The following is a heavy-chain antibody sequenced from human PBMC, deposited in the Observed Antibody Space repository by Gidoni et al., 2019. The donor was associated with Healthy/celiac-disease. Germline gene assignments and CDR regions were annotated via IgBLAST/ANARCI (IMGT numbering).Heavy chain of an antibody. CDR3: ARDNGRGIYSGYDDFDY. J-gene: IGHJ4*02. D-gene: IGHD5-12*01. Sequence: QVQLVESGGGLVKPGGSLRLPGAASGFPFSASYMSWIRPAPGKGLEWVSYISSSSSYTNYADSVKGRFTISRDNAKNSLYLQMNSLRAEDTAVYYCARDNGRGIYSGYDDFDYWGQGTLVTVSS. CDR2: ISSSSSYT. V-gene: IGHV3-11*05. CDR1: GFPFSASY.